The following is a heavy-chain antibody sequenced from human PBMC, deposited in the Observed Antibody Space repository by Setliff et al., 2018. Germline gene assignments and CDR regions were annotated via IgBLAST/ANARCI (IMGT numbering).Heavy chain of an antibody. V-gene: IGHV3-30-3*01. J-gene: IGHJ4*02. CDR2: ISADGSRN. D-gene: IGHD2-21*01. CDR1: TLSFNNYH. CDR3: ARGGDYCGGECYIPPPDSY. Sequence: PGGSLRLSCAASTLSFNNYHMHWVRQAPGKGLEWVAVISADGSRNYYADSVRGRFTISRDISKNTLYLQMNSLRPEDTAVYYCARGGDYCGGECYIPPPDSYWGQGTLVTVSS.